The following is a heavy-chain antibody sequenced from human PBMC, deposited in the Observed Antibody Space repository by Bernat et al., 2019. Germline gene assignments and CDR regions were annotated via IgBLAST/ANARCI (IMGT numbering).Heavy chain of an antibody. CDR3: ARDCAIPPPDDVPDFDY. D-gene: IGHD2-21*01. Sequence: QVQLVESGGGVVQPGRSLRLSCAASGFTFSSYAMHWVRQAPGKGLEWVAVISYDGSNKYYADSVKGRFTISRDNSKNTLYLQMNSLRAEDTAVYYCARDCAIPPPDDVPDFDYWGQGTLVTVSS. CDR2: ISYDGSNK. J-gene: IGHJ4*02. V-gene: IGHV3-30-3*01. CDR1: GFTFSSYA.